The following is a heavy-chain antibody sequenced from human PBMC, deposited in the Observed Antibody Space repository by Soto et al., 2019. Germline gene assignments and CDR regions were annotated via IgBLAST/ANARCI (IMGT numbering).Heavy chain of an antibody. V-gene: IGHV1-69*12. J-gene: IGHJ4*02. CDR2: IIPMFGTA. CDR3: SRGIQLWLRRINNGYSG. Sequence: QVQLVQSGAEVKKPESSVKVSCKAPGGTFSTYAISWVRQAPGQGLEWMGGIIPMFGTANYAQRFQDRVTITADESTNTVYMNLSSLRSEDTAVYFCSRGIQLWLRRINNGYSGWGQGTLVSVSS. D-gene: IGHD5-18*01. CDR1: GGTFSTYA.